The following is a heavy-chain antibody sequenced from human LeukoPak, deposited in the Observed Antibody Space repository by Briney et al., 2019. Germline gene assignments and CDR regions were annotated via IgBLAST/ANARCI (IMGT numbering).Heavy chain of an antibody. Sequence: SETLSLTCAVSGYSISSGYYWGWIRQPPGKGLEWIGSIYHSGSTYYNPSLKSRVTISVDTSKNQFSLKLSSVTAADTAVYYCARGLTMVRGVDWGPGTLVTVSS. V-gene: IGHV4-38-2*01. CDR3: ARGLTMVRGVD. CDR1: GYSISSGYY. CDR2: IYHSGST. J-gene: IGHJ4*02. D-gene: IGHD3-10*01.